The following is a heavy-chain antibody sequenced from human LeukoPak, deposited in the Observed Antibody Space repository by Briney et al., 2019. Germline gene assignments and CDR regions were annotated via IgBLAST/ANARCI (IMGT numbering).Heavy chain of an antibody. Sequence: GGSLRLSCEGSGFVFSSYSMNWVRRAPGKGLEWVSSISNGNNYIYYADSVKGRFTISRDNSKNTLYLQMNSLRAADTAVYYCAKDPTHYRVWDDYDSTVLSYWGQGTLVTVSS. J-gene: IGHJ4*02. CDR1: GFVFSSYS. V-gene: IGHV3-21*01. CDR2: ISNGNNYI. D-gene: IGHD3-22*01. CDR3: AKDPTHYRVWDDYDSTVLSY.